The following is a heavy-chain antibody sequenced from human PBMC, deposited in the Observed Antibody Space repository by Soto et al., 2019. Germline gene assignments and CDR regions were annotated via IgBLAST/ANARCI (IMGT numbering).Heavy chain of an antibody. V-gene: IGHV1-18*01. J-gene: IGHJ4*02. CDR2: ISAYNGNT. D-gene: IGHD2-15*01. CDR3: ARDAIVVVVAAPDY. CDR1: GYTFTSYG. Sequence: GASVKVSCKASGYTFTSYGISWVRQAPGQGLEWMGWISAYNGNTNYAQKLQGRVTMTTDTSTSTAYMELRSLRSDDTAVYYCARDAIVVVVAAPDYWGQGTLVTVSS.